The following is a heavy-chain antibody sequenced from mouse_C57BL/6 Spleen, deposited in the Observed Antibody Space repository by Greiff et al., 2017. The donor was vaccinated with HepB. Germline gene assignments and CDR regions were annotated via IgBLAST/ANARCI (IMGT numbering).Heavy chain of an antibody. CDR2: ISSGGDYI. Sequence: EVKLMESGEGLVKPGGSLKLSCAASGFTFSSYAMSWVRQTPEKRLEWVAYISSGGDYIYYADTVKGRFTISRDNARNTLYLQMSSLKSEDTAMYYCTRDDDYDYYAMDYWGQGTSVTVSS. CDR3: TRDDDYDYYAMDY. D-gene: IGHD2-4*01. CDR1: GFTFSSYA. J-gene: IGHJ4*01. V-gene: IGHV5-9-1*02.